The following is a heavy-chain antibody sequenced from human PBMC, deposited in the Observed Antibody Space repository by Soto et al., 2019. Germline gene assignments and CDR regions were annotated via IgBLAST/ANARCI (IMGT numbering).Heavy chain of an antibody. Sequence: GGSLRLSCAASGFNFDEYAMHWVRQVPGKGLEWVSIIYSGGSTYHADSVKGRFTISRDNSKNTVYLQMKSLRAEDTAVYYCARTYSGSHSNWFDPWGLGTLVTVSS. D-gene: IGHD3-10*01. V-gene: IGHV3-66*01. J-gene: IGHJ5*02. CDR1: GFNFDEYA. CDR3: ARTYSGSHSNWFDP. CDR2: IYSGGST.